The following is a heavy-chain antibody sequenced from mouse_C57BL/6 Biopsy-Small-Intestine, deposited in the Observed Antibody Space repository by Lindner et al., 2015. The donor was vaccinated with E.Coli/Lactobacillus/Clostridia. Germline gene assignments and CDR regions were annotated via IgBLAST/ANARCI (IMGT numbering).Heavy chain of an antibody. CDR1: GISITTGNYR. CDR3: ARKAIYSNYWYFDV. D-gene: IGHD2-5*01. Sequence: VQLQESGPGLVKPSQTVFLTCTVTGISITTGNYRWSWIRQFPGNKLEWIGYIYYSGTITYNPSLTSRTTITRDTPKNQFFLEMSSLTAEDTATYYCARKAIYSNYWYFDVWGTGTTVTVSS. CDR2: IYYSGTI. V-gene: IGHV3-5*01. J-gene: IGHJ1*03.